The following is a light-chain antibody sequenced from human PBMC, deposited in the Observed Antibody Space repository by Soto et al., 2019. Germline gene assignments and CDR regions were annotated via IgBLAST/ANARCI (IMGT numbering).Light chain of an antibody. V-gene: IGKV3-11*01. CDR1: QSIGLA. J-gene: IGKJ1*01. CDR2: DAS. CDR3: QQRTDRPPWT. Sequence: IGLTQSPATLSLSPGERATLSCRASQSIGLAIAWYQHKPGQAPRLLIFDASQRATGIPARFRGSGSGTDFTLSISSLEPEDFAVYYCQQRTDRPPWTFGQGTKVDIK.